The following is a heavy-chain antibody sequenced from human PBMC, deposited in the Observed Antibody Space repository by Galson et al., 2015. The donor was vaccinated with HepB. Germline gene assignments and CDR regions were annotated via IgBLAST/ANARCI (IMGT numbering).Heavy chain of an antibody. CDR3: ARGEHAFDI. V-gene: IGHV1-46*01. Sequence: SVKVSCKASGYTFTDYYIHWVRQAPGRGLEWMGIINPGGGATRYAQKFQGRVTMTRDTSTSTVYMHLSSLRSEDTAVYYCARGEHAFDIWGQGTMITVSS. CDR1: GYTFTDYY. J-gene: IGHJ3*02. CDR2: INPGGGAT.